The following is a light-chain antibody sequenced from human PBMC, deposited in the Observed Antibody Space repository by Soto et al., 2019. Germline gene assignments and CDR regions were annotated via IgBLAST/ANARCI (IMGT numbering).Light chain of an antibody. CDR1: SSDIGGYNY. CDR2: DVI. V-gene: IGLV2-11*01. Sequence: QSVLTQPRSVSGSPGQSVTISCTGTSSDIGGYNYVSWYQQHPGKAPKLMIYDVIKRPSGVPDRFSGSKSGNTASLTIYGLQAEDEADYYCCSYAGSSTHVFGTGTKLTVL. CDR3: CSYAGSSTHV. J-gene: IGLJ1*01.